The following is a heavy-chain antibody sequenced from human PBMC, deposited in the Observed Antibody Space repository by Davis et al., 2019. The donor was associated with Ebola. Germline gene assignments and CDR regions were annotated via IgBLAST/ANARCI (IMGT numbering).Heavy chain of an antibody. D-gene: IGHD4-11*01. J-gene: IGHJ4*02. Sequence: GESLKISCQGFGYTFTKTWIGWVCQMPGKGLEYMGIISPDDSDTRYSPSFQGQVTISADNSIATAYLQWNSLKASDTAIYFCARYSGGSHDFWGQGTQVTVSS. V-gene: IGHV5-51*01. CDR2: ISPDDSDT. CDR3: ARYSGGSHDF. CDR1: GYTFTKTW.